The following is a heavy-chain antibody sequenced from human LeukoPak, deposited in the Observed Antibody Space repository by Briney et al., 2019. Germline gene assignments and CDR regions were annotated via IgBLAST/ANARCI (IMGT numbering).Heavy chain of an antibody. V-gene: IGHV3-23*01. CDR3: AKDAGIPMIVVVINNDAFDI. J-gene: IGHJ3*02. Sequence: PGGSLRLSCAASGFTFSSYAMSWVRQAPGKGLEWVSAISGSGGSTYYADSVKGRFTISRDNSKNTLYLQMNSLRAVDTAVYYCAKDAGIPMIVVVINNDAFDIWGQGTMVTVSS. D-gene: IGHD3-22*01. CDR1: GFTFSSYA. CDR2: ISGSGGST.